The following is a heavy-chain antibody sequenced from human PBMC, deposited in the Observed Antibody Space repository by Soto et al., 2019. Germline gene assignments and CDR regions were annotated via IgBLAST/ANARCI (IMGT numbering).Heavy chain of an antibody. CDR3: VKDKWCTSISCFSYAMDV. CDR1: GFKFDEYA. J-gene: IGHJ6*02. V-gene: IGHV3-9*01. Sequence: DVQLVESGGGLVQPGRSLRLSCAGSGFKFDEYAMHWVRQAPGKGLEWVSGISWNSNNIGYVGSVKGRFTVSRDNAKNNLYLQMNSLRAADTASYYCVKDKWCTSISCFSYAMDVWGQGTTVTVSS. CDR2: ISWNSNNI. D-gene: IGHD2-2*01.